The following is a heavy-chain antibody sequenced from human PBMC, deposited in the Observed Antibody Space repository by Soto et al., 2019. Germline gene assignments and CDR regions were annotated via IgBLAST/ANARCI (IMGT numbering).Heavy chain of an antibody. Sequence: GGSLRLSCAASGFSFSSYAVNWVRHAPGKGLEWISYISHSSSNIFYADSVKGRFTISRDNARSSMYLQMNSLRDEDTAVYYCARDLFASGADYFDYWGRGTLVTVSS. D-gene: IGHD6-19*01. CDR3: ARDLFASGADYFDY. CDR1: GFSFSSYA. CDR2: ISHSSSNI. J-gene: IGHJ4*02. V-gene: IGHV3-48*02.